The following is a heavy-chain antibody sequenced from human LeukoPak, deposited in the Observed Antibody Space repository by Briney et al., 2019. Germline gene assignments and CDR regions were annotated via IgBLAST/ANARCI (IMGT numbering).Heavy chain of an antibody. CDR1: GFTFSSYA. Sequence: GGSLRLSCAASGFTFSSYAMSWVRQAPGKGLEWVSTISGSGGSTYYADSVKGRFTISRDNSKNTLYLQMNSLRAEDTAVYYCAKSVGLAVEPYFDYWGQGTLVTVSS. J-gene: IGHJ4*02. CDR3: AKSVGLAVEPYFDY. D-gene: IGHD6-19*01. V-gene: IGHV3-23*01. CDR2: ISGSGGST.